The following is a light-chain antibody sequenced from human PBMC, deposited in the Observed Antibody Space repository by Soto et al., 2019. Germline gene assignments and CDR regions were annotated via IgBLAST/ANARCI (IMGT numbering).Light chain of an antibody. CDR2: DVS. CDR1: SSDVGGYNY. V-gene: IGLV2-14*03. CDR3: RSYSSRNTHV. J-gene: IGLJ1*01. Sequence: QSALTQPASVSGSPGQSITISCTGTSSDVGGYNYVSWYQQHPGKAPKLMIYDVSNRPSGVSNRFSGSKSGNTASLTISGLQAEDEADYYCRSYSSRNTHVFGTGTKLTVL.